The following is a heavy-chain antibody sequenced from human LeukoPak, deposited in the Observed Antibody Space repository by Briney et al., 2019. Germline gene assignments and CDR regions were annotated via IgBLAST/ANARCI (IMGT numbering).Heavy chain of an antibody. V-gene: IGHV3-23*01. CDR3: EKGKAAVAAKGPVDY. CDR2: ISGSGATT. J-gene: IGHJ4*02. Sequence: GGSLTLFCPASEFIFSDYSMTWGRQAPGKGLEWVSSISGSGATTYYADSVKGRFTISRDNSKNTLFLQFNSLRAEDTAVYYCEKGKAAVAAKGPVDYWGQGTLVTGSS. CDR1: EFIFSDYS. D-gene: IGHD2-15*01.